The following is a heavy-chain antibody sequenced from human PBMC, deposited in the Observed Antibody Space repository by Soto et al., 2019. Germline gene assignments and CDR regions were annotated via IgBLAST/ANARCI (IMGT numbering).Heavy chain of an antibody. D-gene: IGHD2-21*02. V-gene: IGHV1-69*06. J-gene: IGHJ6*02. CDR1: GGTFSSYA. CDR2: IIPIFGTA. CDR3: ARDIVVVTAPYYYYGMDV. Sequence: SVKVSCKASGGTFSSYAISWVRQAPGQGLEWMGGIIPIFGTANYAQKFQGRVTITADKSTSTAYMELSSLRSEDTAVYYCARDIVVVTAPYYYYGMDVWGQGTTVTVSS.